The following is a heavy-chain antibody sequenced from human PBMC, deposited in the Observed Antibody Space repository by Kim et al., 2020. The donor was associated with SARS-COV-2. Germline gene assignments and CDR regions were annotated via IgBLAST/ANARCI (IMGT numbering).Heavy chain of an antibody. CDR1: GFTFSSYW. CDR3: ARDCYSGTTVTWYYYYGMDV. V-gene: IGHV3-7*03. J-gene: IGHJ6*02. D-gene: IGHD4-17*01. Sequence: GGSLRLSCAASGFTFSSYWMSWVRQAPGKGLEWVANIKQDGSEKYYVDSVKGRFTISRDNAKNSLYLQMNSLRAEDTAVYYCARDCYSGTTVTWYYYYGMDVWGQGTTVTVSS. CDR2: IKQDGSEK.